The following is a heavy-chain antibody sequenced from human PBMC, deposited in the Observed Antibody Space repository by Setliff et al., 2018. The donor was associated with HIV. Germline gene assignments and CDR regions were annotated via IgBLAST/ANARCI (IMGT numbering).Heavy chain of an antibody. J-gene: IGHJ4*02. CDR1: GGSIVSSSYY. Sequence: SETLSLTCTVAGGSIVSSSYYWGWIRQPPGKGLEWIGTMYYGGTTYNNPSLKSRVTFSADTSKNQFSLNLNSVTATDTAVYYCARQGLTMNRGVPAPILYYFDYWGPGILVTVSS. V-gene: IGHV4-39*01. CDR3: ARQGLTMNRGVPAPILYYFDY. CDR2: MYYGGTT. D-gene: IGHD3-10*01.